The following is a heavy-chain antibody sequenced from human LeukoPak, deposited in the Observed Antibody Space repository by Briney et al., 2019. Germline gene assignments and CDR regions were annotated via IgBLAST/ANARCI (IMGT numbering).Heavy chain of an antibody. CDR3: VTNVRSTDY. Sequence: PGGSLRLSCSASGFTFSRHTLHWVRQAPGKGLEDVSGITGSGDNTFYADSVKGRFTIVRDNSKNTLYLQMSSLRAEDTGVYYCVTNVRSTDYWGQGTLVTVSS. CDR1: GFTFSRHT. CDR2: ITGSGDNT. J-gene: IGHJ4*02. V-gene: IGHV3-64D*09. D-gene: IGHD2-2*01.